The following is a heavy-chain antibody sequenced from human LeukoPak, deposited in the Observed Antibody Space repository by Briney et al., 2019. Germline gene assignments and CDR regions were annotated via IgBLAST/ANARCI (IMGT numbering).Heavy chain of an antibody. CDR3: ARGEDYGDYFDY. J-gene: IGHJ4*02. CDR2: ISGSGGST. CDR1: GFTFSSYA. Sequence: GGSLRLSCAASGFTFSSYAMSWVRQAPGKGLEWVSAISGSGGSTYYADSVKGRFTISRDNSKNTLYLQMNSLRAEDTAVYYCARGEDYGDYFDYWGQGTLVTVSS. D-gene: IGHD4-17*01. V-gene: IGHV3-23*01.